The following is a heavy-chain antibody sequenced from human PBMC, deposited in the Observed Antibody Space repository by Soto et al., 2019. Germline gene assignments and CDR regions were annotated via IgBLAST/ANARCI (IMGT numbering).Heavy chain of an antibody. CDR1: GGSFSGYY. V-gene: IGHV4-34*01. J-gene: IGHJ4*02. D-gene: IGHD6-13*01. Sequence: SETLSLTCAVYGGSFSGYYWSWIRQPPGKGLEWIGEINHSGSTNYNPSLKSRVTISVDTSKNQFSLKLSSVTAADTAVYYCARGPYIAAANDYWGQGALVTVSS. CDR3: ARGPYIAAANDY. CDR2: INHSGST.